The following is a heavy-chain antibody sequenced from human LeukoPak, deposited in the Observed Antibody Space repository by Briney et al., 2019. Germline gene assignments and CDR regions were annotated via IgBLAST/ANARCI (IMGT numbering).Heavy chain of an antibody. CDR2: IKQDGTEK. V-gene: IGHV3-7*03. CDR3: ARGPVDSLNWFDP. J-gene: IGHJ5*02. D-gene: IGHD5-12*01. Sequence: GGSLRLSCAASGFTFSSYWMSWVRQAPGKGLEWVANIKQDGTEKDYVDSVKGRFTISRDNAKNSLYLQMNSLRAEDTAVYYCARGPVDSLNWFDPWGQGTLVTVSS. CDR1: GFTFSSYW.